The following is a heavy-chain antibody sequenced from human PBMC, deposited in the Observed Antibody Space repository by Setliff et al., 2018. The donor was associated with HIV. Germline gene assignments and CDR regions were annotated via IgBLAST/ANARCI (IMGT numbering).Heavy chain of an antibody. D-gene: IGHD5-12*01. CDR3: ARPSAGGGYNYWYFDL. CDR2: IYTGGST. CDR1: GGSIRSGSYY. Sequence: PSETLSLTCTVSGGSIRSGSYYWSWIRQPAGKGLEWIGRIYTGGSTDYNPSLKSRATISLDTSKNQFSLRLSSVTAADTAVYYCARPSAGGGYNYWYFDLWGRGTLVTVSS. J-gene: IGHJ2*01. V-gene: IGHV4-61*02.